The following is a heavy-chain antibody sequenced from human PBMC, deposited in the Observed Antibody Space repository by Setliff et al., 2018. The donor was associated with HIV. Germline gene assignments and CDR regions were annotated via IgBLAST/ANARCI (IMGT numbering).Heavy chain of an antibody. CDR2: IKPNSGGT. Sequence: ASVKVPCKASGYTFTDYYMHWVRQAPGQGLEWMGWIKPNSGGTNYAQKFQGRVTMTRDPSISTAFLDLNRLISDDTALYYCVRDPPRAHAFDIWGQGKMVTVSS. CDR3: VRDPPRAHAFDI. J-gene: IGHJ3*02. V-gene: IGHV1-2*02. CDR1: GYTFTDYY.